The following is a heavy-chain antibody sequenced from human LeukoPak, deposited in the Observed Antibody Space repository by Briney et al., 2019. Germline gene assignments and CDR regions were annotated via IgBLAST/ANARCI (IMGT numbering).Heavy chain of an antibody. Sequence: ASVKVSCKASGYTFTGYYMHWVRQAPGQGLEWMGWINPNSGGTNYAQKFQGRVTMTRDTSVSTAYMELSRLRSDDTAVYYCARDKGLNYDTLLGTSDAHLRTAYYFDYWGQGTLVTVSS. D-gene: IGHD3-22*01. J-gene: IGHJ4*02. CDR1: GYTFTGYY. CDR3: ARDKGLNYDTLLGTSDAHLRTAYYFDY. CDR2: INPNSGGT. V-gene: IGHV1-2*02.